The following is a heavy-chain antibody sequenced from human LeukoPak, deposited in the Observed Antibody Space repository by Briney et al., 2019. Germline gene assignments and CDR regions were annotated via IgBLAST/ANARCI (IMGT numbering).Heavy chain of an antibody. CDR1: GFTFSSHG. J-gene: IGHJ4*02. CDR2: ISGSGDNT. Sequence: PGGTLRLSCAASGFTFSSHGMSWVRQAPGKGLEWVSTISGSGDNTYYADSVKGRFTISRDNSKNTLYLQMNSLRSEDTAVYFCAIMDDYVWGSYRYTGNYWGQGTLVIVSS. CDR3: AIMDDYVWGSYRYTGNY. D-gene: IGHD3-16*02. V-gene: IGHV3-23*01.